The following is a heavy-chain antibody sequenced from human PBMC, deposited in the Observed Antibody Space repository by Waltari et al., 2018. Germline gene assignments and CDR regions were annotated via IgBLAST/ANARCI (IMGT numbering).Heavy chain of an antibody. V-gene: IGHV4-38-2*02. CDR3: ARDPSYYDYIWGSYRSDAFDI. CDR2: IYHSGST. D-gene: IGHD3-16*02. J-gene: IGHJ3*02. CDR1: GYSISSGYY. Sequence: QVQLQESGPGLVKPSETLSLTCAVSGYSISSGYYWGWIRQPPGQGLGWIGSIYHSGSTYYNPSLKSRVTISVDTSKNQFSLKLSSVTAADTAVYYCARDPSYYDYIWGSYRSDAFDIWGQGTMVTVSS.